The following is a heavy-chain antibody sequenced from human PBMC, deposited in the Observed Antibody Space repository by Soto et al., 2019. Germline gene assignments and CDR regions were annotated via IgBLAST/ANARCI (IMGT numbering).Heavy chain of an antibody. CDR1: GFTFSNAW. J-gene: IGHJ6*02. Sequence: GGSLRLSCAASGFTFSNAWMSWVRQAPGKGLEWVGRIRSKANSYATAYAASVKGRFTISRDDSKNTAYLQMNSLKTEDTAVYYCTTPYCGGDCYPHLAYGMDVWGQGTTVTVSS. CDR2: IRSKANSYAT. V-gene: IGHV3-73*01. D-gene: IGHD2-21*02. CDR3: TTPYCGGDCYPHLAYGMDV.